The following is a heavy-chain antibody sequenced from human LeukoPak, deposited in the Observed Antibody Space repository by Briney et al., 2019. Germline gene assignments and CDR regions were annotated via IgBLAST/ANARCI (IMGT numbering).Heavy chain of an antibody. J-gene: IGHJ3*02. Sequence: SETLSHTCTVSGDSISSGSYYWNWIRQPAGKGLEWIGRFYISGGTNYNPSLKSRVTISVDTSKNQFSLKLTSVTAADTAVYYCASLGGFAIWGQGTVVTVSS. CDR2: FYISGGT. V-gene: IGHV4-61*02. CDR3: ASLGGFAI. CDR1: GDSISSGSYY.